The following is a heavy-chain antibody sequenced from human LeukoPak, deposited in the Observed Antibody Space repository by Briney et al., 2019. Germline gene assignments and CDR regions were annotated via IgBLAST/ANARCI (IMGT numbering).Heavy chain of an antibody. J-gene: IGHJ6*03. CDR3: ARDAQDPVYGSGSYKYYYYYMDV. CDR2: INPSGGST. V-gene: IGHV1-46*01. Sequence: GASVKVSCKASGYTFTSYYMHWVRQAPGQGLEWMGIINPSGGSTSYAQKFQGRVTMTRDTSTSTVYMELSSLRSEDTAVYYCARDAQDPVYGSGSYKYYYYYMDVWGKGTTVTVTS. CDR1: GYTFTSYY. D-gene: IGHD3-10*01.